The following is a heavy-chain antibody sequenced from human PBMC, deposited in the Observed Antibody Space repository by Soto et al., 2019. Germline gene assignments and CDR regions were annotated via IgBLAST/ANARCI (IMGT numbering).Heavy chain of an antibody. Sequence: PGGSLRLSCAASGFTFSSYGMHWVRQAPGKGLEWVAVISYDGSNKYYADSVKGRFTISRDNSKNTLYLQMNSLRAEDTAVYYCATDGHYYGMDVWGQGTTVTVSS. CDR2: ISYDGSNK. J-gene: IGHJ6*02. CDR1: GFTFSSYG. V-gene: IGHV3-30*03. CDR3: ATDGHYYGMDV.